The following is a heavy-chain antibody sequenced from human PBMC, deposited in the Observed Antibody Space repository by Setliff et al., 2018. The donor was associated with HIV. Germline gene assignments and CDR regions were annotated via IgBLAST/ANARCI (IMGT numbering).Heavy chain of an antibody. D-gene: IGHD2-21*01. V-gene: IGHV4-39*07. CDR1: GAVISRSTHH. J-gene: IGHJ4*02. CDR2: LSSNGNT. CDR3: AAQDLDLVKYYYMDY. Sequence: ETLSLTCSVSGAVISRSTHHWAWIRQPPGKGLEWIGALSSNGNTYFNPTLKSRVTLSIDSSKNLFSLKLNSLTAADTAVYFCAAQDLDLVKYYYMDYWGPGALVTAPQ.